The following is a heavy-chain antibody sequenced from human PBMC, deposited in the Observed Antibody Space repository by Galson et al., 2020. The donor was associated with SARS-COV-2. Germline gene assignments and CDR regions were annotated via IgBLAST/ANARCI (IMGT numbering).Heavy chain of an antibody. J-gene: IGHJ4*02. CDR2: IKQDGSDK. V-gene: IGHV3-7*01. CDR1: GFTFSNYW. Sequence: GGSLRLSCAASGFTFSNYWMRWVRQAPGTGLEWVANIKQDGSDKYYVDSVKGRFTISRDNAKNSLYLQMNSLRAEDTAVYYCARDGHWGQGTLVTVSS. CDR3: ARDGH.